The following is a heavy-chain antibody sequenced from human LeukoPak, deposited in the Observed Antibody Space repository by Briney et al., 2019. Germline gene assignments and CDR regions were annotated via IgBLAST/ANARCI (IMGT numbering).Heavy chain of an antibody. CDR1: GFTFSSYA. CDR3: ARVYYYDSSGYY. D-gene: IGHD3-22*01. Sequence: GGSLRLSCAASGFTFSSYAMHWVRQAPGKGLEWVAVISYDGSDKYYADSVKGRFTIFRDNSKNTLYLQMNSLRAEDTAVYYCARVYYYDSSGYYWGQGTLVTVSS. V-gene: IGHV3-30*04. J-gene: IGHJ4*02. CDR2: ISYDGSDK.